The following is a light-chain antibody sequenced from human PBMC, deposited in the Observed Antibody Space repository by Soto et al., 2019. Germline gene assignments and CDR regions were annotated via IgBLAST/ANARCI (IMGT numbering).Light chain of an antibody. Sequence: EIVMTQSPATLSVSPGERVTLSCRASLGISINLAWYQQRPGQAPRLLIYGASTRATGVPTRFSGSGSGTEFTLTISSLQSEDFGVYYCQQYNDWFSITFGQGTRLEIK. CDR3: QQYNDWFSIT. J-gene: IGKJ5*01. CDR1: LGISIN. V-gene: IGKV3-15*01. CDR2: GAS.